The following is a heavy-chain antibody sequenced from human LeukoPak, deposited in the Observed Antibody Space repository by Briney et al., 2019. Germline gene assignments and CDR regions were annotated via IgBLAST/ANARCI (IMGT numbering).Heavy chain of an antibody. CDR1: GFTFSSYS. D-gene: IGHD3-3*02. CDR2: ISSSSSTI. V-gene: IGHV3-48*01. CDR3: ASPHLY. Sequence: PGGSLRPSCAASGFTFSSYSMNWVRQAPGKGLEWVSYISSSSSTIYYADSVKGRFTISRDNAKNSLYLQMNSLRAEDTAVYYCASPHLYWGQGTLVTVSS. J-gene: IGHJ4*02.